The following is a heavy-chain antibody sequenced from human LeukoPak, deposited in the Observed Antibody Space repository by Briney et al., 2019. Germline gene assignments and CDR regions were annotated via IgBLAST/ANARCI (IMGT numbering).Heavy chain of an antibody. CDR3: ARIAGYSSSGWFDP. J-gene: IGHJ5*02. CDR2: IYYSGGT. D-gene: IGHD6-13*01. CDR1: GGSISSYY. Sequence: SETLSLTCTVSGGSISSYYWSWIRQPPGKGLEWIGYIYYSGGTNYNPSLKSRVTISVDTSKNQFSLKLSSVTAADTAVYYCARIAGYSSSGWFDPWGQGTLVTVSS. V-gene: IGHV4-59*08.